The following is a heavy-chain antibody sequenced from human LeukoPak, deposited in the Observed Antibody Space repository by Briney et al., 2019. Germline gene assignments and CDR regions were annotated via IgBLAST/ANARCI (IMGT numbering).Heavy chain of an antibody. CDR3: ARRSTWNAADY. Sequence: GGSLRLPCAASGFTVSGNYMSWVRQAPGKGLEWVSAIYGSGSTYYADSVKGRFTISRDNSKNKLYLQMNSLRAEDTAVYYCARRSTWNAADYWGQGTLVTVSS. D-gene: IGHD1-1*01. V-gene: IGHV3-53*01. CDR2: IYGSGST. J-gene: IGHJ4*02. CDR1: GFTVSGNY.